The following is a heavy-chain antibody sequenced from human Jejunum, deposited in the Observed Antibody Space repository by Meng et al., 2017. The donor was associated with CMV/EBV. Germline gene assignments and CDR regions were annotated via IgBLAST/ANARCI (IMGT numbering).Heavy chain of an antibody. CDR2: TYYRGST. V-gene: IGHV4-59*01. CDR1: SINSYY. Sequence: SINSYYWSWIRQPPGKGLEWIGFTYYRGSTNYNPSLKSRVTISMDTSKNQFSLKLSSVSSADTAVYYCARERDPPGTAPGRYYLDYWGQGTLVTVSS. J-gene: IGHJ4*02. D-gene: IGHD1-7*01. CDR3: ARERDPPGTAPGRYYLDY.